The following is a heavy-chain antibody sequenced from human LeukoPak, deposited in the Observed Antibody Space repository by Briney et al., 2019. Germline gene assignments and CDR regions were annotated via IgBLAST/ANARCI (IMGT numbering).Heavy chain of an antibody. CDR1: GGSISGYY. J-gene: IGHJ4*01. D-gene: IGHD3-22*01. CDR3: XXXDYYDXXGYYXXGFDX. Sequence: SETLSLTCTVSGGSISGYYWSWIRQPAGKGLEWIGRFYNSGSTKYNPSLKSRVTISVDTSKNQFSLKLSSVTAADTAVYYCXXXDYYDXXGYYXXGFDXWG. V-gene: IGHV4-4*07. CDR2: FYNSGST.